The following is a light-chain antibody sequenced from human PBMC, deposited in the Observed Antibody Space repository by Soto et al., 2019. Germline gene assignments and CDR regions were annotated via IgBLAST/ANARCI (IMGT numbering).Light chain of an antibody. CDR3: QQRSSWPRT. J-gene: IGKJ1*01. CDR1: QSVSSY. Sequence: EIVLTQSPATLSLSPGERATLSCRASQSVSSYLAWYQQKPGQAPRLLIYGASNRATGIPARFSGSGSGTDFTLTISSLEPEDFAGYYCQQRSSWPRTFGQGTKVEI. CDR2: GAS. V-gene: IGKV3-11*01.